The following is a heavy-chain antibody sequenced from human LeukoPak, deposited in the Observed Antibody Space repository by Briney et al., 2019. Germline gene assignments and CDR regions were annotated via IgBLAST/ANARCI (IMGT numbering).Heavy chain of an antibody. V-gene: IGHV1-69*13. CDR3: ARARPIAYGDYTAFDY. CDR1: GGTFSSYA. Sequence: SVKVSCKASGGTFSSYAISWVRQALGQGLEWMGGIIPIFGTANYAQKFQGRVTITADESTSTAYMELSSLRSEDTAVYYCARARPIAYGDYTAFDYWGQGTLVTVSS. D-gene: IGHD4-17*01. CDR2: IIPIFGTA. J-gene: IGHJ4*02.